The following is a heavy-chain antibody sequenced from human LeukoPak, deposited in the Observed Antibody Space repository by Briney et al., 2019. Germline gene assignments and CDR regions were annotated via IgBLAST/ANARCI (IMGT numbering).Heavy chain of an antibody. J-gene: IGHJ4*02. CDR1: GFTISSYW. D-gene: IGHD3-22*01. Sequence: GGSLRLSCVASGFTISSYWMHWVRQAPGKGLEWVANIKQDGSEEYYVDSVKGRFTISRDNAKNSLYLQMNSLRAEDTAVYYCARTYDRWDYWGQGTLVTVSS. V-gene: IGHV3-7*01. CDR3: ARTYDRWDY. CDR2: IKQDGSEE.